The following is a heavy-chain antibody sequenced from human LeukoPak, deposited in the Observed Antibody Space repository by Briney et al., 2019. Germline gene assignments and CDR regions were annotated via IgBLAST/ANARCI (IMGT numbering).Heavy chain of an antibody. CDR2: IYTSGST. V-gene: IGHV4-4*07. Sequence: SETLSLTCTVSGGSISSYYWSWIRQPAGKGLEWIGRIYTSGSTNYNPSLKSRVTMSVDTSKNQFSLKLSSVTAADTAVYYCARVFIVGATNDAFDIWGQGTMVTVSS. CDR3: ARVFIVGATNDAFDI. D-gene: IGHD1-26*01. CDR1: GGSISSYY. J-gene: IGHJ3*02.